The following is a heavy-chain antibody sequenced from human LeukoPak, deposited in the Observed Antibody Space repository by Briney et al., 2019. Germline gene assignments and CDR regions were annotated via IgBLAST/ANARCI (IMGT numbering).Heavy chain of an antibody. Sequence: KPGGSLRLSCAASGFTFSSYSMNWVRQAPGKGLEWVSSISSSSSYIYYADSVKGRFTISRDNAKNSLYLQMNSLRAEDPAVYYCAREMGDGYNGGVDYWGQGTLVTVSS. J-gene: IGHJ4*02. V-gene: IGHV3-21*01. CDR2: ISSSSSYI. D-gene: IGHD5-24*01. CDR1: GFTFSSYS. CDR3: AREMGDGYNGGVDY.